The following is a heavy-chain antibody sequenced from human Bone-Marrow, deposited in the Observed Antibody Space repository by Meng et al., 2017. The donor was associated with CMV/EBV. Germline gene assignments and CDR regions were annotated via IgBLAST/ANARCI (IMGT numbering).Heavy chain of an antibody. CDR1: GGSISSSSYY. CDR2: IYYSGST. J-gene: IGHJ4*02. V-gene: IGHV4-39*01. D-gene: IGHD3-3*01. Sequence: SETLSLTCTVSGGSISSSSYYWGWIRQPPGKGLAWIGSIYYSGSTYYNPSLKSRVTISGDTSKNQFYLKLSSVSAADTAVYYCARLKYYDFWSGYYSVYYFDYWGQGTLVTVSS. CDR3: ARLKYYDFWSGYYSVYYFDY.